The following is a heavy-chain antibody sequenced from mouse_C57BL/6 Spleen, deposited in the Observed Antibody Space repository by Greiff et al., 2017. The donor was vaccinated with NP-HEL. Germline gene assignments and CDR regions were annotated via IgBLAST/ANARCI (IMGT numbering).Heavy chain of an antibody. V-gene: IGHV1-7*01. J-gene: IGHJ4*01. D-gene: IGHD6-2*01. CDR3: ARGVSYAMDY. Sequence: QVQLQQSGAELAKPGASVKLSCKASGYTFTSYWMHWVKQRPGQGLEWIGYINPSSGYTKYNQKFKDKATLTADKSSITAYMQLSSLTYEDSAVYYCARGVSYAMDYWGQGTSVTVSS. CDR2: INPSSGYT. CDR1: GYTFTSYW.